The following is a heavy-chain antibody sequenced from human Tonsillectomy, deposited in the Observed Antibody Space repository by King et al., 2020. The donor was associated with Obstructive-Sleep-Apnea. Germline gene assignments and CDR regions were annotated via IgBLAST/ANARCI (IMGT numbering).Heavy chain of an antibody. V-gene: IGHV3-30*18. CDR2: ISYDGSNK. Sequence: VQLVESGGGVVQPGRSLRLSCATSRFTFSSYGMHWVRQAPGKGLEWVAVISYDGSNKHYADSVKGRFTISRDNSKNTLYLQMNSPRAEDTAGYYCAKANYGDYSLGYWGQGTLVTVSS. J-gene: IGHJ4*02. D-gene: IGHD4-17*01. CDR3: AKANYGDYSLGY. CDR1: RFTFSSYG.